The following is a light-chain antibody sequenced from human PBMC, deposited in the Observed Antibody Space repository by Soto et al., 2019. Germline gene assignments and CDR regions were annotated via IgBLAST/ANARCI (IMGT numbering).Light chain of an antibody. V-gene: IGKV3-15*01. CDR3: QQYNNWPWT. CDR1: QSVSSN. CDR2: DAS. J-gene: IGKJ1*01. Sequence: EIVMTQSPATLSVSPGERATLSCRASQSVSSNLAWYKQKPGQAPRLLIYDASTRPTGIPARFSGSGSGTEYTLTISSLQSEDFAVCYCQQYNNWPWTFGQGTKVEI.